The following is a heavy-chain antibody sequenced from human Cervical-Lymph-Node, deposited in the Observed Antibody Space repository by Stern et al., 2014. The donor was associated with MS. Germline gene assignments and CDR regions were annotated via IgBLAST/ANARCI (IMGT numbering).Heavy chain of an antibody. V-gene: IGHV3-15*01. CDR2: VKSKPDGGTT. D-gene: IGHD6-19*01. CDR1: GFTFNLAW. Sequence: EVQLVESGGGLVTPGGALRLSCAASGFTFNLAWMSWVRQAPGKGLEWLCRVKSKPDGGTTDYAAPVKGRITISRDDSKNMVFLQMNSLKTEDTAVYYCSTVGEAAVAGEYYFDSWGQGTLVTVSS. J-gene: IGHJ4*02. CDR3: STVGEAAVAGEYYFDS.